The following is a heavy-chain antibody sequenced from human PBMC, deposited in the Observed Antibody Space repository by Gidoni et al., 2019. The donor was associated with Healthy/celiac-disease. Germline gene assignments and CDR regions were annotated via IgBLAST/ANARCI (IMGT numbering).Heavy chain of an antibody. CDR1: GFTFRSYW. Sequence: EVQLVESGGGLVQPGGSLRLSCAAPGFTFRSYWLHWVRQAQGKGLVWVSRINSDGSSTSYADSVKGRFTISRDNAKNTLYLQMNSLRAEDTAVYYCARDSEGYCTNGVCLPYLYYYYYYGMDVWGQGTTVTVSS. CDR2: INSDGSST. D-gene: IGHD2-8*01. V-gene: IGHV3-74*01. J-gene: IGHJ6*02. CDR3: ARDSEGYCTNGVCLPYLYYYYYYGMDV.